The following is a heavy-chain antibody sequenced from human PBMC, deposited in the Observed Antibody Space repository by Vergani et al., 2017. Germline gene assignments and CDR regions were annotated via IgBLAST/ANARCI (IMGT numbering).Heavy chain of an antibody. D-gene: IGHD3-10*01. CDR2: ISYDGSNK. V-gene: IGHV3-30-3*01. Sequence: QVQLVESGGGVVQPGRSLRLSCAASGFTFSSYAMHWVRQAPGKGLEWVAVISYDGSNKYYADSVKCRFTISRDNSKNTLYLQMNSLRAEDTAVYYCARGDRNYYGSGSYWGQGTLVTVSS. CDR3: ARGDRNYYGSGSY. J-gene: IGHJ4*02. CDR1: GFTFSSYA.